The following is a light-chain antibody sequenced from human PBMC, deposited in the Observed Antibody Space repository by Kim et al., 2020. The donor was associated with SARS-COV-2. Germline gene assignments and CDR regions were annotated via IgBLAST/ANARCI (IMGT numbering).Light chain of an antibody. V-gene: IGLV7-46*01. CDR3: LLSYSGGRQAV. Sequence: GTITHTCSSSTGAVTGGHYPYWFQQKPGQAPKTLIYNTSKIHSWTPARFSGSLLGGKAALTLSGAQSEDEADYYCLLSYSGGRQAVFGGGTQLTVL. CDR1: TGAVTGGHY. CDR2: NTS. J-gene: IGLJ2*01.